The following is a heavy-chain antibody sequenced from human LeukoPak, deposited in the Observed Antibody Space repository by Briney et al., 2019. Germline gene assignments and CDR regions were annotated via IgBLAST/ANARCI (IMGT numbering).Heavy chain of an antibody. CDR1: GYTFTGYY. J-gene: IGHJ6*03. CDR3: ARDLTGDGYNYYHYYMDV. D-gene: IGHD5-24*01. CDR2: INPNSGGT. Sequence: ASVKVSCKASGYTFTGYYMHWVRQAPGQGLAWMGWINPNSGGTNYAQKFQGRVTMTRDTSISTAYMELSRLRSDDTAVYYCARDLTGDGYNYYHYYMDVWGKGTTVTISS. V-gene: IGHV1-2*02.